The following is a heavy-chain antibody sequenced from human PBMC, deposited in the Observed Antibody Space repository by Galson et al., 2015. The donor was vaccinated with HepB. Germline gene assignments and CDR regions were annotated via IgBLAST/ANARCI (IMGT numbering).Heavy chain of an antibody. Sequence: SVKVSCKASGYTFTGYYMHWVRQAPGQGLERMGWINPNRGGTNYAQKFQGRVTMTRDTSISTAYMELSRLRSDDTAVYYCARSLPYYYDSSGYYSADVFAFDIWGQGTMVTVSS. CDR2: INPNRGGT. V-gene: IGHV1-2*02. CDR3: ARSLPYYYDSSGYYSADVFAFDI. CDR1: GYTFTGYY. J-gene: IGHJ3*02. D-gene: IGHD3-22*01.